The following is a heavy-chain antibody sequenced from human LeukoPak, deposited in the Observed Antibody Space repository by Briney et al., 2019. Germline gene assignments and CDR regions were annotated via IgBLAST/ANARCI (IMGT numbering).Heavy chain of an antibody. CDR2: IFPVVFAA. J-gene: IGHJ6*03. Sequence: GGPLDISVQGPGSHFTTYWIAGARQLPGKGLEWTGIIFPVVFAATYSPSFEGQVTMSADKSIRTVYLEWKSLKASDTAMYYCARHMELATSDSHFYSHIDLWGKGTAVTVAS. D-gene: IGHD5-24*01. V-gene: IGHV5-51*01. CDR1: GSHFTTYW. CDR3: ARHMELATSDSHFYSHIDL.